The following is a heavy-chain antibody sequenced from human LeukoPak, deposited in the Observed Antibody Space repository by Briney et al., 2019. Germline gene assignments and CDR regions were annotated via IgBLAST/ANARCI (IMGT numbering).Heavy chain of an antibody. D-gene: IGHD5-18*01. CDR1: GGSFSGYY. V-gene: IGHV4-34*01. CDR3: ARGLGYSYGVGWFDP. CDR2: INHSGST. J-gene: IGHJ5*02. Sequence: SEALSLTCAVYGGSFSGYYWSWIRQPPGKGLEWIGEINHSGSTNYNPSLKSRVTISVDTSKNQFSLKLSSVTAADTAVYYCARGLGYSYGVGWFDPWGQGTLVTVSS.